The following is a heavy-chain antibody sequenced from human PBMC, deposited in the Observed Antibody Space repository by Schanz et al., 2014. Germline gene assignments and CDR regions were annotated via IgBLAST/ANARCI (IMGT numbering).Heavy chain of an antibody. CDR3: AREMLDIVATMDDDAFDI. V-gene: IGHV1-2*06. CDR1: GYTFTDYY. Sequence: QVQLVQSGAEVKKLGASVKVSCKASGYTFTDYYMHWVRQAPGQGLEWMGRINPNSGGTNYAQKLPGTVTMTRDTSISTAYMEMSRLISDDTAVYYRAREMLDIVATMDDDAFDIWGQGTMVSVSS. CDR2: INPNSGGT. D-gene: IGHD5-12*01. J-gene: IGHJ3*02.